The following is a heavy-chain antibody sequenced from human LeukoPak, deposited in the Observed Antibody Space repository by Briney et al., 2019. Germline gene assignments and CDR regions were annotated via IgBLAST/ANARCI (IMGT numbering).Heavy chain of an antibody. V-gene: IGHV3-23*01. D-gene: IGHD5-24*01. CDR1: GFTFSSYA. J-gene: IGHJ4*02. CDR2: ISGSGGST. CDR3: AKDYSAVEMATITSY. Sequence: GGSLRLSCAASGFTFSSYAMSWVRQAPGKGLEWVSAISGSGGSTYYADSVKGRSTISRDNSKNTLYLQMNSLRAEDTAVYYCAKDYSAVEMATITSYWGQGTLVTVSS.